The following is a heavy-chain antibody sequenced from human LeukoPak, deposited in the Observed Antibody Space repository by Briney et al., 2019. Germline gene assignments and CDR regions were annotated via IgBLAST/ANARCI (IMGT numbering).Heavy chain of an antibody. Sequence: GASVKVSCKASGYTFSAYYMHWVRQAPGQGLEWMGWINPNGGGTNYAQKFQGRVTMTRDTSISTAYMELSRLTSDDTAIYYCARDRGSGFGPDYWGQGTLVTVSS. J-gene: IGHJ4*02. CDR2: INPNGGGT. D-gene: IGHD5-12*01. V-gene: IGHV1-2*02. CDR1: GYTFSAYY. CDR3: ARDRGSGFGPDY.